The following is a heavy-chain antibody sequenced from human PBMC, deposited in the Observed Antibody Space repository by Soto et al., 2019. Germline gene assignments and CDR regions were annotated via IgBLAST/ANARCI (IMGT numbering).Heavy chain of an antibody. CDR2: IYPGDSDT. J-gene: IGHJ6*02. CDR3: ARLDIAARPYYYYGMDV. Sequence: PGESLKISCKGSGYSFTSYWIGWVRQMPGKGLEWMGIIYPGDSDTRYSPSFQGQVTISADKSISTAYLQWSSLKASDTAMYYCARLDIAARPYYYYGMDVWGQGTTVTVSS. D-gene: IGHD6-6*01. V-gene: IGHV5-51*01. CDR1: GYSFTSYW.